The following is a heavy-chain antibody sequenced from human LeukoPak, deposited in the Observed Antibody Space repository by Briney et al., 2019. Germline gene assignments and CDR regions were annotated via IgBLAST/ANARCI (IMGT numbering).Heavy chain of an antibody. CDR2: ISPNSGGT. CDR3: ARLTAMATFDY. V-gene: IGHV1-2*06. CDR1: GYTFSSYE. D-gene: IGHD5-18*01. Sequence: ASVKVSCKTSGYTFSSYEINWVRQAPGQGLEWMGRISPNSGGTNYAQKFQGRVTMTRDTSISTAYMELSRLRSDDTAVYYCARLTAMATFDYWGQGTLVTVSS. J-gene: IGHJ4*02.